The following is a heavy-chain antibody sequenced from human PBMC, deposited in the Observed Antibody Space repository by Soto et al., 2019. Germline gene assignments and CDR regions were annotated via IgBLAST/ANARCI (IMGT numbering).Heavy chain of an antibody. Sequence: EVQLVESGGGLVQSGGSLGLSCAASGFSFRSYWMHWVRQAPGKGLVWVARISSDGSSTTYADSANGRFTISRDNAANSLYLHMSSLRAEDTAVYYCAREYYGVLTGYYNDYWGQGTLVTVSS. CDR3: AREYYGVLTGYYNDY. D-gene: IGHD3-9*01. V-gene: IGHV3-74*01. J-gene: IGHJ4*02. CDR2: ISSDGSST. CDR1: GFSFRSYW.